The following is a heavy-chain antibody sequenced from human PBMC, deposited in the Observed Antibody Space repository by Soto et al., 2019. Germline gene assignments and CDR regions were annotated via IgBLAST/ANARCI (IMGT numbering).Heavy chain of an antibody. CDR3: AKAYFVWSSEQPYYFDY. CDR2: ISGSGGRS. Sequence: EVQLLDSGGGLVQPGGSLRLSCAASGFTFSNYAMTWFRQGPGKGLEWVSGISGSGGRSYYADSVKGRFTISRDISKSTLYLQMNSLRAEDTAVYYCAKAYFVWSSEQPYYFDYWGQGTLVTVSS. D-gene: IGHD3-16*01. V-gene: IGHV3-23*01. CDR1: GFTFSNYA. J-gene: IGHJ4*02.